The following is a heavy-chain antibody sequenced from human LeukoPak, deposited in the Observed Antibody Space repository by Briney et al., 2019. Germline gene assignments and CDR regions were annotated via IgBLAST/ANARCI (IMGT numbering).Heavy chain of an antibody. V-gene: IGHV1-69*05. CDR3: ARASTVTTHERGRLYYYYYMDV. CDR1: GGTFSSYA. D-gene: IGHD4-11*01. CDR2: IIPIFGTA. Sequence: SVKVSCKASGGTFSSYAISWVRQAPGQGLEWMGGIIPIFGTANYAQKLQGRVTITTDESTSTAYMELSSLRSEDTAVYYCARASTVTTHERGRLYYYYYMDVWGKGTTVTVSS. J-gene: IGHJ6*03.